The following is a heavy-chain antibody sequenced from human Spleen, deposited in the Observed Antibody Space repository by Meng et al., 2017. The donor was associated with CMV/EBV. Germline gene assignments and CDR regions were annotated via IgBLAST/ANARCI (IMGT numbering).Heavy chain of an antibody. V-gene: IGHV3-9*01. Sequence: SLKISCEASGFTFDNHTMQWVRQGPGKGLEWVSSISWTSGNMGYADSVKGRFTISRDNAKKSVYLQMNSLRPEDTALYYCAKGPGYQAAKFYFDYWGQGTLVTVSS. J-gene: IGHJ4*02. CDR3: AKGPGYQAAKFYFDY. D-gene: IGHD6-25*01. CDR2: ISWTSGNM. CDR1: GFTFDNHT.